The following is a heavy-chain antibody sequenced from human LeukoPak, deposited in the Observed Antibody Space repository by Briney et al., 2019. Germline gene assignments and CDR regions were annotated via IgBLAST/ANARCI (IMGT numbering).Heavy chain of an antibody. J-gene: IGHJ4*02. D-gene: IGHD1-26*01. CDR3: ARVGATTDFDY. CDR1: GFTFSSYW. V-gene: IGHV3-7*01. Sequence: PGGSLRLSCAASGFTFSSYWMGWVRQAPGKGLEWVANIRQDGSVQNYVDSVKGRFTISRDNPKNSVYLQMSSLRAEDTAVYYCARVGATTDFDYWGQGTLVTVSS. CDR2: IRQDGSVQ.